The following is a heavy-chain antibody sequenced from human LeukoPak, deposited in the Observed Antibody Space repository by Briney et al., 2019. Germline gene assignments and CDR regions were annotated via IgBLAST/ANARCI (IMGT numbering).Heavy chain of an antibody. V-gene: IGHV3-74*01. CDR2: INNDGSGT. Sequence: GGSLRLSCAASGFTFTSYWMHWDRQAPGKGLVWVSRINNDGSGTTYADSVKGRFTISRDHAKNTLYLQMNSLRAEDTAVYYCARSYSNYYYGMDVWGQGTTVTVSS. CDR3: ARSYSNYYYGMDV. D-gene: IGHD4-11*01. J-gene: IGHJ6*02. CDR1: GFTFTSYW.